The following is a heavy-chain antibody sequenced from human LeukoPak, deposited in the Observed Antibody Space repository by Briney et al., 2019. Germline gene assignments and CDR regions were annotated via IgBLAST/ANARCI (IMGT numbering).Heavy chain of an antibody. V-gene: IGHV4-59*01. J-gene: IGHJ4*02. D-gene: IGHD2-2*03. CDR1: GGSISSYY. CDR2: IYYSGST. Sequence: SETLSLTCTVSGGSISSYYWSWIRQPPGKGLEWIGYIYYSGSTNYNPSLKSRVTISVDTSKNQFSLKLSSVTAADTAVYYCARVDSFAYYFDYWGQGTLITVSS. CDR3: ARVDSFAYYFDY.